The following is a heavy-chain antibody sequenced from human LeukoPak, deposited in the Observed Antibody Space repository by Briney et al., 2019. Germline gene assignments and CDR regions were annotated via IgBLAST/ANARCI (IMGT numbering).Heavy chain of an antibody. CDR2: ISDYNGNT. CDR1: GYTFSSYG. J-gene: IGHJ4*02. Sequence: GASVKVSCKASGYTFSSYGINWVRQAPGQGLEWMGWISDYNGNTNYAQKLQGRVTMTTDTSTSTAYMELRSLRSDDTAVYYCARDGALVATGSFDYWGQGTLVTVSS. D-gene: IGHD5-12*01. CDR3: ARDGALVATGSFDY. V-gene: IGHV1-18*01.